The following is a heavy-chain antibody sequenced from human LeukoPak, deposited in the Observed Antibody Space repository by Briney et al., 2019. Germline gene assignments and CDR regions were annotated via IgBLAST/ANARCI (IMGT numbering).Heavy chain of an antibody. CDR3: ARDLDKAVAAVAFDI. D-gene: IGHD6-19*01. Sequence: ASVKVSCKASGYTFTGYYMHWVRQAPGQGLEWMGWINPNSGGTNYAQKFQGRVTMTRDTSISTAYMELSRLRSDDTAVYYCARDLDKAVAAVAFDIWGQGTMVTVSS. J-gene: IGHJ3*02. CDR2: INPNSGGT. CDR1: GYTFTGYY. V-gene: IGHV1-2*02.